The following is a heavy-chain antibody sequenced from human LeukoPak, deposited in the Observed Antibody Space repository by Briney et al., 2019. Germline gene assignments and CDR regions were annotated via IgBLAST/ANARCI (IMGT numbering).Heavy chain of an antibody. J-gene: IGHJ6*04. Sequence: GGSLRLSCAASGFTFSSYEMNWIRQAPGKGLEWVSSISSSGDIIYYADSVKGRFTISRDNARNSLFLQMNSLRDEDTAVYYCAELGITMIGGVWGKGTTVTISS. D-gene: IGHD3-10*02. CDR2: ISSSGDII. CDR1: GFTFSSYE. V-gene: IGHV3-48*03. CDR3: AELGITMIGGV.